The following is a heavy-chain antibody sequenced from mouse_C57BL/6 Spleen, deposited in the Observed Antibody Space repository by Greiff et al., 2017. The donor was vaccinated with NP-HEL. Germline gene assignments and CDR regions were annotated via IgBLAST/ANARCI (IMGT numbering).Heavy chain of an antibody. D-gene: IGHD1-1*01. V-gene: IGHV1-74*01. CDR1: GYTFTSYW. Sequence: QVQLQQPGAELVKPGASVKVSCKASGYTFTSYWMHWVKQRPGQGLEWIGRIHPSDSDTNYNQKFKGKATLTVEKSSSTAYMQLSSLISEDSAVYYCAPITTVVATDYAMDYWGQGTSVTVSS. CDR2: IHPSDSDT. J-gene: IGHJ4*01. CDR3: APITTVVATDYAMDY.